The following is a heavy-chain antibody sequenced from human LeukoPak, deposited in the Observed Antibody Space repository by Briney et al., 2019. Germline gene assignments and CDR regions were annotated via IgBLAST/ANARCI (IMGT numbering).Heavy chain of an antibody. CDR1: GFTFSSYS. Sequence: GGSLRLSCAASGFTFSSYSMNWVRQAPGKGLEWVSSISSSTYIYYADSVKGRFTISRDNAKNSLYLQMNSLRAEDTAIYFCARTDCSSTSCYSYYYYMDVWGKGTTVTISS. CDR3: ARTDCSSTSCYSYYYYMDV. CDR2: ISSSTYI. V-gene: IGHV3-21*01. J-gene: IGHJ6*03. D-gene: IGHD2-2*01.